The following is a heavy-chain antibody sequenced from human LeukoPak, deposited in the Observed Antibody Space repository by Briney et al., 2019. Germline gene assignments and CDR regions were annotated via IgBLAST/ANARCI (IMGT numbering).Heavy chain of an antibody. CDR1: GFTLSSYS. D-gene: IGHD3-16*01. Sequence: PGGSLRLSCAASGFTLSSYSMTWVRQAPGKGLEWVSSISSSSSYIYYADSVKGRFTISRDNAKNSLYLQMNSLRAEDTAVYYCARDGGHEIDYFGYWGQGTLVTVSS. CDR3: ARDGGHEIDYFGY. CDR2: ISSSSSYI. V-gene: IGHV3-21*01. J-gene: IGHJ4*02.